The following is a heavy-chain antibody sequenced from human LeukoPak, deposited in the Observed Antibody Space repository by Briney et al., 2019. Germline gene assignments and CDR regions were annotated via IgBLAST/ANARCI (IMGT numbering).Heavy chain of an antibody. D-gene: IGHD5-12*01. V-gene: IGHV2-5*01. CDR1: GFSLSTSGVG. J-gene: IGHJ5*02. CDR2: IYWNDDK. CDR3: AHRRGYVVTNWFDP. Sequence: SGPTLVKPTQTLTLTCTFSGFSLSTSGVGVGWIRQPPGKALEWLALIYWNDDKRYSPSLKSRLTITNDTSKNQVVLTMTNMDPVDTATYYCAHRRGYVVTNWFDPWGQGTLVTVSS.